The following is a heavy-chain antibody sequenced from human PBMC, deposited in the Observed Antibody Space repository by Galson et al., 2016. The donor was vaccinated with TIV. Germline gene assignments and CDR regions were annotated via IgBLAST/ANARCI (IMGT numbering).Heavy chain of an antibody. CDR1: GFSLSTSGVG. CDR3: ARISGYYDSSGHYIPRSFDY. V-gene: IGHV2-70*04. J-gene: IGHJ4*02. D-gene: IGHD3-22*01. CDR2: IDWDDDK. Sequence: PALVKPTQTLTLTCTFSGFSLSTSGVGVVWIRQPPGKALEWLARIDWDDDKSYTSSLKTRLTISKDTSKNQVVLTMTNMDPVDTATYYCARISGYYDSSGHYIPRSFDYWGQGTLVTVSS.